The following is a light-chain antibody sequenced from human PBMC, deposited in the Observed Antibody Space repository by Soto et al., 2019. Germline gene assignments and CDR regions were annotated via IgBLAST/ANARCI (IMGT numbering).Light chain of an antibody. V-gene: IGLV1-40*01. Sequence: QSVLTQPPSVSWAPGQRVTISFTGSSYNIGAGYDVHWYQQLPGTAPKLLIYGNSNRPSGVPDRFSGSKSGTSASLAITGLQAEDEADYYCQSYDSSLSRVFGGGTKVTVL. CDR1: SYNIGAGYD. CDR3: QSYDSSLSRV. J-gene: IGLJ2*01. CDR2: GNS.